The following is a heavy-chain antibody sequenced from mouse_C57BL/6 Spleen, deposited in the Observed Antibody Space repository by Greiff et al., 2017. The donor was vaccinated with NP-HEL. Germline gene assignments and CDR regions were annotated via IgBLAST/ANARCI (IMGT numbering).Heavy chain of an antibody. Sequence: QVQLQQPGAELVRPGSSVKLSCKASGYTFTSYWMDWVKQRPGQGLEWIGNIYPSDSETHYNQKFKDKATLTVDKSSSTAYMQLSSLTSEDSAVYYCARELGQGYFDYWGQGTTLTVSS. D-gene: IGHD4-1*01. CDR1: GYTFTSYW. CDR3: ARELGQGYFDY. J-gene: IGHJ2*01. V-gene: IGHV1-61*01. CDR2: IYPSDSET.